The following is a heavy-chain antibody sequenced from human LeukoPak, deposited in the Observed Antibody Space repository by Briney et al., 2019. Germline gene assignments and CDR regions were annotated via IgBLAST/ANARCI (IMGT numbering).Heavy chain of an antibody. J-gene: IGHJ4*02. Sequence: GGSLRLSCAASGFTFSSYAMSWVRQAPGKGLEWVSAISGSGGSTYYADSVKGRFTISRDNSKNTLCLQMNSLRAEDTAVYYCAKDPQPGIVRYYYFDYWGQGTLVTVSS. CDR3: AKDPQPGIVRYYYFDY. CDR2: ISGSGGST. D-gene: IGHD1-14*01. CDR1: GFTFSSYA. V-gene: IGHV3-23*01.